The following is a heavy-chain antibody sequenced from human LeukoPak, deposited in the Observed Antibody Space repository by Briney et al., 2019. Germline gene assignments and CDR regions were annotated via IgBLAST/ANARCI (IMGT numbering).Heavy chain of an antibody. CDR1: GFTFSSYG. CDR2: IRYDGSNK. D-gene: IGHD6-13*01. Sequence: GGSLRLSCAASGFTFSSYGMHWVRQAPGKGPEWVAFIRYDGSNKYYADSVKGRFTISRDNSKNTLYVQMNSLRAEDTAVYYCAKEGYSRGYYSYYYMDVWGKGTTVTVSS. V-gene: IGHV3-30*02. CDR3: AKEGYSRGYYSYYYMDV. J-gene: IGHJ6*03.